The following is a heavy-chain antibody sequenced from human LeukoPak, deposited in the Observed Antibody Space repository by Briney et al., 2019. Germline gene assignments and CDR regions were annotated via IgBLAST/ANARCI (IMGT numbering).Heavy chain of an antibody. J-gene: IGHJ6*03. CDR1: GGSISSSSYY. CDR2: IYYSGST. CDR3: ARDWVPSPLYYYMDV. V-gene: IGHV4-39*07. Sequence: SETLSLTCTVSGGSISSSSYYWGWIRQPPGKGLEWIGSIYYSGSTYYNPSLKSRVTMSVDTSKNQFSLKLSSVTAADTAVYYCARDWVPSPLYYYMDVWGKGTTVSVSS. D-gene: IGHD3-10*01.